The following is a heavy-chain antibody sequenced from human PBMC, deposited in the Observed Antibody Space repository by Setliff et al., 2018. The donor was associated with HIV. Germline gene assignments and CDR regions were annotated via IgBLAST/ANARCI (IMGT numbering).Heavy chain of an antibody. CDR1: GYMFNNYW. Sequence: PGESLKISCKGSGYMFNNYWIAWVRQVPGKGLEWLGILYFGDSDPKYNPSFEGQVTISADKSIKTAFLQWRSLKTSDTAIYYCARGRGGYFGGGRYYNLPYFDSWGQGTLVTVSS. D-gene: IGHD2-15*01. V-gene: IGHV5-51*01. CDR3: ARGRGGYFGGGRYYNLPYFDS. J-gene: IGHJ4*02. CDR2: LYFGDSDP.